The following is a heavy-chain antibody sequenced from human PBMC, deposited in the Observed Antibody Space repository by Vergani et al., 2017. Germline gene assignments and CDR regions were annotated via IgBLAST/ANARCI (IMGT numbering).Heavy chain of an antibody. CDR2: VYNSGST. CDR1: GASIRNYH. V-gene: IGHV4-4*07. D-gene: IGHD6-13*01. Sequence: QVQLQESGPGLVRPSETLSLTCTVSGASIRNYHWSWIRQSAGKGLEWIGLVYNSGSTNYNPSLKSRVTVSAGTSRSQFSLNLTSVTAADTAVYFCARGPTSSRCYFDFWGQGLLVTVSS. J-gene: IGHJ4*02. CDR3: ARGPTSSRCYFDF.